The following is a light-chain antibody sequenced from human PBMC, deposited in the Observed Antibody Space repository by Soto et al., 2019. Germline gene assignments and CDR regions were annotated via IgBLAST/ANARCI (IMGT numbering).Light chain of an antibody. CDR3: CSYTNSSLV. V-gene: IGLV2-14*01. J-gene: IGLJ2*01. CDR2: EVR. Sequence: QSALTQPASVSGSLGQSINISCTGTASDIGDNNYVSWYQHHPGKAPKLIIFEVRFRPSGVSSRFSGSKSGDTASLTISGLQAEDEADYYCCSYTNSSLVFGGGTKLTVL. CDR1: ASDIGDNNY.